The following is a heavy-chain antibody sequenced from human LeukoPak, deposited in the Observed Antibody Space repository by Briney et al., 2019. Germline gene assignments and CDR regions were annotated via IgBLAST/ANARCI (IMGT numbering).Heavy chain of an antibody. V-gene: IGHV3-48*01. CDR1: GFTFSSYS. CDR3: ARGRGSRDCYYMDV. Sequence: GGSLRLSCAASGFTFSSYSMNWVRQAPGKGLEWVSYISSSSSTIYYADSVKGRFTISRDNAKNSLYLQMNSLRAEDTAVYYCARGRGSRDCYYMDVWGKGTTVTVSS. D-gene: IGHD1-26*01. CDR2: ISSSSSTI. J-gene: IGHJ6*03.